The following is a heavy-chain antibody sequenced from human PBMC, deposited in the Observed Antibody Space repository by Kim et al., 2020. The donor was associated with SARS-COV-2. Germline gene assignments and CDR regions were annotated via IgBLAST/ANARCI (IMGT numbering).Heavy chain of an antibody. CDR3: APDWNHFDN. V-gene: IGHV3-23*01. J-gene: IGHJ4*02. CDR1: GFTFSTYA. Sequence: GSLRLSCAASGFTFSTYAIIWVRQAPGKGLEWVSIVGDNDDGTHYADSVKGRFTVSRDNSNNMSYLQMNSLRADDTAVYYCAPDWNHFDNWGQGTLVTVSS. D-gene: IGHD1-1*01. CDR2: VGDNDDGT.